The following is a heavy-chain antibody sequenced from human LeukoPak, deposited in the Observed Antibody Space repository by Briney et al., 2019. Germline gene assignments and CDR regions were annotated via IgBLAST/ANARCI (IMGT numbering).Heavy chain of an antibody. J-gene: IGHJ4*02. V-gene: IGHV4-59*01. CDR1: GGSISSYY. CDR2: IYYSGST. CDR3: VTYYYDSSGYYDY. Sequence: PSETLSLTCTVSGGSISSYYWSWLRQPPGKGLEWIGYIYYSGSTNYNPSLKSRVTISVDTSKNQFSLKLSSVTAADTAVYYCVTYYYDSSGYYDYWGQGTLVTVSS. D-gene: IGHD3-22*01.